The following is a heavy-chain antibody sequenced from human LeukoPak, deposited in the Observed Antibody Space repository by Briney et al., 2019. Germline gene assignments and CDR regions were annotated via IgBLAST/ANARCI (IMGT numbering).Heavy chain of an antibody. CDR1: GYSFTSYW. Sequence: GESLKISCKGSGYSFTSYWIGWVRQMPGKGLEWTGIIYPGDSDTRYSPSFQGQVTISADKSISTAYLQWSSLKASDTAMYYCARRGRVYYDSSGPNDYWGQGTLVTVSS. J-gene: IGHJ4*02. V-gene: IGHV5-51*01. CDR3: ARRGRVYYDSSGPNDY. CDR2: IYPGDSDT. D-gene: IGHD3-22*01.